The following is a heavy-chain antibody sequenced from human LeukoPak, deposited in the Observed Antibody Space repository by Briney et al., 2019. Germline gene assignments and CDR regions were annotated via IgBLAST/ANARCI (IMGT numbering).Heavy chain of an antibody. V-gene: IGHV1-2*02. D-gene: IGHD2-21*01. Sequence: ASVKVSCKASGYTFTGYYMHWVRQAPGQGLEWMGWINPNSGGTNYAQKFQGRVTMTRDTSISTAYMELSRLRSDDTAVYYCARDPGVVETHFDYWGQGTLVTVSS. CDR3: ARDPGVVETHFDY. CDR1: GYTFTGYY. J-gene: IGHJ4*02. CDR2: INPNSGGT.